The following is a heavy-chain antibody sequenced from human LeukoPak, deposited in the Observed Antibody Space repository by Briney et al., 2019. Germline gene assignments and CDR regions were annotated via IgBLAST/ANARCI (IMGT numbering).Heavy chain of an antibody. CDR2: INTDGSST. V-gene: IGHV3-74*01. D-gene: IGHD2-2*01. CDR1: GSTFSSYW. Sequence: GGSLRLSCAASGSTFSSYWMHWVRHAPGKGLVWVSRINTDGSSTFYADSVKGRFTISRDNSKNTLYLQMNSLRAEDTAVYYCAKDLEDIVVVPAGFDYWGQGTLVTVSS. J-gene: IGHJ4*02. CDR3: AKDLEDIVVVPAGFDY.